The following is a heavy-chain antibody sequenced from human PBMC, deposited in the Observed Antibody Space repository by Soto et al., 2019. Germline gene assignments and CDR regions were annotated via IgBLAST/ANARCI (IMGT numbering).Heavy chain of an antibody. CDR1: GGSISSGDW. CDR3: VRRGCDSIFGSLDY. CDR2: IYSGGST. Sequence: QVQLQESGPGLVKSSGTLSLTCAVSGGSISSGDWCWSWVRQSPGKGLEWIGEIYSGGSTTYNPSLKSRVTISADKSENQFSLRLSSVTAADTAVYYCVRRGCDSIFGSLDYWGQGTLVTVSS. J-gene: IGHJ4*02. D-gene: IGHD2-21*02. V-gene: IGHV4-4*02.